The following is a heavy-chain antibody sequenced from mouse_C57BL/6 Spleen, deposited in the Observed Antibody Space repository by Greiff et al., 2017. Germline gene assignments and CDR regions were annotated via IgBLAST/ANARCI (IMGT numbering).Heavy chain of an antibody. J-gene: IGHJ2*01. D-gene: IGHD2-14*01. CDR3: ARNRPYDGAFDY. CDR1: GFTFSDYG. Sequence: DVQLQESGGGLVKPGGSLKLSCAASGFTFSDYGMHWVRQAPEKGLEWVAYISSGSSTIYYADTVKGRFTISRDNAKNTLFLQMTSLRSEDTAMYYCARNRPYDGAFDYWGQGTTLTVSS. V-gene: IGHV5-17*01. CDR2: ISSGSSTI.